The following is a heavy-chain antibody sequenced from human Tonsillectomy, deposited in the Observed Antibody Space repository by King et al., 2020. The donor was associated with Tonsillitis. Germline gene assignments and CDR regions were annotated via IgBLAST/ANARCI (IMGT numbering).Heavy chain of an antibody. CDR2: ISYDGSNK. CDR3: AKERAQQLTPDY. D-gene: IGHD1-1*01. V-gene: IGHV3-30*18. J-gene: IGHJ4*02. Sequence: VQLVESGGGVVQPGRSLRLSCGASGFIFSNYGMNWVRPAPGKGLEWVAVISYDGSNKFYADSVKGRFTISRDDSKNTLYLQMNSLRVEDTAVYYCAKERAQQLTPDYWGQGTLVTVSA. CDR1: GFIFSNYG.